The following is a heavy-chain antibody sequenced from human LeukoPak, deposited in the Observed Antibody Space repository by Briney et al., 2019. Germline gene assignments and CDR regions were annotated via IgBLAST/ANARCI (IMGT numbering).Heavy chain of an antibody. CDR1: GFTVSSNY. Sequence: GGSLRLSCAAPGFTVSSNYMSWVRQAPGKGLEWVSVIYSGGSTYYADSVKGRFTISRDNSKNTLYLQMNSLRAEDTAVYYCAKDRGGTMVRGVFDYWGRGTLVTVSP. V-gene: IGHV3-53*01. CDR3: AKDRGGTMVRGVFDY. CDR2: IYSGGST. D-gene: IGHD3-10*01. J-gene: IGHJ4*02.